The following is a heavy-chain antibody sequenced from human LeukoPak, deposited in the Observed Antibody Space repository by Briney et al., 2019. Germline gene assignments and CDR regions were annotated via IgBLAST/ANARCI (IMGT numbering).Heavy chain of an antibody. Sequence: ASVTVSCKASGYAFTSFSISWVRQAPGQGLEWMGWISTHNGNTNYAQKLQGRVTMTTDSSTSTAYMELRSLRSDDTAVYYCAREGEAAAAPGYWGQGTLVTVFS. CDR1: GYAFTSFS. CDR2: ISTHNGNT. J-gene: IGHJ4*02. CDR3: AREGEAAAAPGY. D-gene: IGHD6-13*01. V-gene: IGHV1-18*01.